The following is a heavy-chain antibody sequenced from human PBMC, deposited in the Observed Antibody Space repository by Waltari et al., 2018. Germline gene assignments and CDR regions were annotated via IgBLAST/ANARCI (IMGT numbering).Heavy chain of an antibody. Sequence: QVQLVQSGAEVKKPGASVKVSCKASGYTFTSYAMHWVRQAPGQRLEWMGWINAGNGNTKYSQKFQGRVTITRDTSASTAYMELSSLRSEDTAVYYCARCIAARPPSDYWGQGTLVTVSS. D-gene: IGHD6-6*01. V-gene: IGHV1-3*01. J-gene: IGHJ4*02. CDR3: ARCIAARPPSDY. CDR1: GYTFTSYA. CDR2: INAGNGNT.